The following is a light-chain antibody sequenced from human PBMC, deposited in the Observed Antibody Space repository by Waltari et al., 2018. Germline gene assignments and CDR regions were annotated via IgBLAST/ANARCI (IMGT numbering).Light chain of an antibody. CDR1: QNIGSY. J-gene: IGKJ1*01. CDR3: QQTYRTPRT. CDR2: AAF. Sequence: DIQVTQSPSSLSASVGDRVTITCRTSQNIGSYLNWYEQRPGRAPKLLIYAAFTLQSGVPSRFSVSGSGTDFTRTISSLQPEDSATYYCQQTYRTPRTFGHGTTVEIK. V-gene: IGKV1-39*01.